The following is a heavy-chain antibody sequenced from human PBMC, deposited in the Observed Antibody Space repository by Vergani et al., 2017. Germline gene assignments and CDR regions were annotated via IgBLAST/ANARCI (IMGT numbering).Heavy chain of an antibody. CDR1: GFTFSSYD. Sequence: EVQLVESGGGLVQTGGSLRLSCAASGFTFSSYDMHWVRQATGKGLEWVSAIGTAGDTYYPGSVKGRFTISRENAKTSLYLQMNSLRAGDTAVYYGARGSKIAAAVTGSAFDIWGQGTMVTVSS. CDR2: IGTAGDT. CDR3: ARGSKIAAAVTGSAFDI. V-gene: IGHV3-13*04. D-gene: IGHD6-13*01. J-gene: IGHJ3*02.